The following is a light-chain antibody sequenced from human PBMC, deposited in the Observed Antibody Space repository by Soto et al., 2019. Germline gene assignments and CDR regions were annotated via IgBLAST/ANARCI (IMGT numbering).Light chain of an antibody. CDR1: SSNIGSNP. CDR2: TKD. CDR3: AAWDDSLNGPV. Sequence: QSVLPQPTSEYGTPGQRVTISCSGSSSNIGSNPVNWYQQLPTTAPKLLIYTKDQRPSGVPDRFSGSKSGTSASLAISGLQSEDEADYYCAAWDDSLNGPVFGTGTKVTV. J-gene: IGLJ1*01. V-gene: IGLV1-44*01.